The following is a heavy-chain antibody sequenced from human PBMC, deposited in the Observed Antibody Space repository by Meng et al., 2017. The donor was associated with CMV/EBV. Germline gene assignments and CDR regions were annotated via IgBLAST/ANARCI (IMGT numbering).Heavy chain of an antibody. V-gene: IGHV4-34*01. CDR2: INHRGST. CDR3: ARGSTSVTMIVVVFAAASLAYDS. J-gene: IGHJ4*02. Sequence: SETLSLTCAVYGGSFSGYDWTRIRQSPGKGLEWIGEINHRGSTNYNPSLKSRLTISLDTSKNQFSLKLKSVTAADTAVYYCARGSTSVTMIVVVFAAASLAYDSWGQGTLVTVSS. D-gene: IGHD3-22*01. CDR1: GGSFSGYD.